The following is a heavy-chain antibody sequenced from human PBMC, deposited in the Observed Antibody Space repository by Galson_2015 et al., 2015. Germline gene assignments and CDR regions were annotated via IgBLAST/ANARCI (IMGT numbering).Heavy chain of an antibody. CDR3: ARESCSGGSCYPDY. CDR1: AAFISNYY. V-gene: IGHV4-59*01. Sequence: ETLFLTCTVSAAFISNYYWRWLRQPPGKGLEWIGYIYYSGSTNYNPSLRSRVAMSVDTSKNQFSLKMSSVTAADTAVYYCARESCSGGSCYPDYWGQGTLVTVSS. CDR2: IYYSGST. D-gene: IGHD2-15*01. J-gene: IGHJ4*02.